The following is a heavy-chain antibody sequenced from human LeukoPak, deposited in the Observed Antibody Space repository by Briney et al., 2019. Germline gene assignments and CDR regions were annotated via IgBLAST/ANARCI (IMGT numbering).Heavy chain of an antibody. CDR3: ARSGTVGASWYFDY. J-gene: IGHJ4*02. CDR1: GYTFTNYG. CDR2: ISAYNGNT. Sequence: ASVKLSCKASGYTFTNYGISWVRQAPGQGLEWMGWISAYNGNTDYAQKLQGRVTMTTDTSTSTAYMELRSLRSDDTAVYYCARSGTVGASWYFDYWGQGTLVTVSS. V-gene: IGHV1-18*01. D-gene: IGHD1-26*01.